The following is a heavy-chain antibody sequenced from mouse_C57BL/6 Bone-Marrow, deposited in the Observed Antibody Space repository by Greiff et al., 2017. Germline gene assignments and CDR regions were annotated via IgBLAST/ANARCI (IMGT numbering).Heavy chain of an antibody. D-gene: IGHD2-4*01. Sequence: VQLQQSGPELVKPGASVKMSCKASGYTFTDYNMHWVKQSHGKSLEWIGYINPNNGGTSYKQKFKGKATLTVNKSSSTAYMELRSLTSEDSAVYYCARSLMITTYYFDYWGQGTTLTVSS. CDR1: GYTFTDYN. CDR3: ARSLMITTYYFDY. CDR2: INPNNGGT. V-gene: IGHV1-22*01. J-gene: IGHJ2*01.